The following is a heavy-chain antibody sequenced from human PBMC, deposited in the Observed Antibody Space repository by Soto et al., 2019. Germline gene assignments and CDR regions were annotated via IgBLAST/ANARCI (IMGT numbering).Heavy chain of an antibody. CDR3: AKCPLSRFLEWLAPPTKPDAFDI. Sequence: GGSLRLSCAASGFTFSSYAMSWVRQAPGKGLEWVSAISGSGGSTYYADSVKGRFTISRDNSKNTLYLQMNSLRAEDTAVYYCAKCPLSRFLEWLAPPTKPDAFDIWGQGTMVTVSS. D-gene: IGHD3-3*01. J-gene: IGHJ3*02. CDR2: ISGSGGST. CDR1: GFTFSSYA. V-gene: IGHV3-23*01.